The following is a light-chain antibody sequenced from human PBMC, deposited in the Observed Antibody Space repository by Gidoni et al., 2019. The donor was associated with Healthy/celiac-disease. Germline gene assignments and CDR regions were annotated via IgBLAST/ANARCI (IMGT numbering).Light chain of an antibody. CDR1: GSDVGVYNY. CDR2: EVS. Sequence: QSALTQPASVSGSPGPSIPISCTGTGSDVGVYNYVSWYQQHPGKAPKLMIYEVSNRPSGVSNRFSGSKSGNTASLTISGLQAEDEADYYCSSYTSSSSYVFGTGTKVTVL. CDR3: SSYTSSSSYV. J-gene: IGLJ1*01. V-gene: IGLV2-14*01.